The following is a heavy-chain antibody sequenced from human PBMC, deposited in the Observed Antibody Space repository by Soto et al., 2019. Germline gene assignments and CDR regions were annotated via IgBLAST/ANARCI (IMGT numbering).Heavy chain of an antibody. CDR1: GFTFSDHY. D-gene: IGHD2-15*01. Sequence: PGGSLRLSCAASGFTFSDHYMDWVRQAPGKGLEWVGRTKNKANSFTTEYAASVTGRFTVSRDNAKNSLYLQMNSLRDEDTAVYYCAREVVVVAAKVYYGMDVWGQGTTVTVSS. J-gene: IGHJ6*02. CDR2: TKNKANSFTT. V-gene: IGHV3-72*01. CDR3: AREVVVVAAKVYYGMDV.